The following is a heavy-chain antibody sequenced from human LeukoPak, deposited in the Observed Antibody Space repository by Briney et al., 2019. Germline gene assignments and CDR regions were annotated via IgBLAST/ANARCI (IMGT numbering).Heavy chain of an antibody. CDR3: ARRAPFYYNSWSPTHDYGMDV. Sequence: GGSLRLSCAASGFTFSDYYMAWLRQPPGKGLEWISYISTSGSAVYYADSVKGRFTMSRDNAKNSLYLQMNSLRAEDTAVYYCARRAPFYYNSWSPTHDYGMDVWGQGTTVTVSS. D-gene: IGHD3-10*01. CDR1: GFTFSDYY. CDR2: ISTSGSAV. J-gene: IGHJ6*02. V-gene: IGHV3-11*01.